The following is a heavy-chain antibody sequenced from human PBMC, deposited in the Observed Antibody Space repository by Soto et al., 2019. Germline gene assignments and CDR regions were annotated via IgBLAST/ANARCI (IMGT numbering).Heavy chain of an antibody. V-gene: IGHV1-18*01. CDR1: GYTFSNYG. D-gene: IGHD3-16*02. CDR3: ARLVVSHLYYFDY. J-gene: IGHJ4*02. Sequence: QLQLVQSGVEVKTPGASVKVSCKASGYTFSNYGFTWVRQAPGQGLAWMGWISAYNGRADYAEKFQGRVSMTTDTSTSTGYMELRSLRSDDTAVYYCARLVVSHLYYFDYWGQGTLVTVSS. CDR2: ISAYNGRA.